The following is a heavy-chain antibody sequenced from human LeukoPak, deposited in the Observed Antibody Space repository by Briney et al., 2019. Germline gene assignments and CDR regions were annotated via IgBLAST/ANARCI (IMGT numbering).Heavy chain of an antibody. V-gene: IGHV3-21*01. J-gene: IGHJ4*02. D-gene: IGHD4-11*01. CDR1: GFTFSSYS. CDR2: ISSDSSYI. Sequence: GGSLRLSCAASGFTFSSYSMNWVRQAPGKGLEWVSSISSDSSYIYYADSVKGRFTISRDNARNSLYLQMNSLRAEDTAVYYCARDYSGYSNYWGQGTLVTVSS. CDR3: ARDYSGYSNY.